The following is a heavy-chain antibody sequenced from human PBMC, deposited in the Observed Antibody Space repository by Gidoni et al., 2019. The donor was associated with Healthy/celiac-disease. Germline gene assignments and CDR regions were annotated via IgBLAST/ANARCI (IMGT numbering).Heavy chain of an antibody. Sequence: LRLSCAASGFTFDDYTMHWVRQAPGKGLEWVSLISWDGGSTYYADSVKGRFTISRDNSKNSLYLQMNSLRTEDTALYYCASSRSDYYGMDVWGQGTTVTVSS. CDR3: ASSRSDYYGMDV. CDR1: GFTFDDYT. J-gene: IGHJ6*02. CDR2: ISWDGGST. V-gene: IGHV3-43*01.